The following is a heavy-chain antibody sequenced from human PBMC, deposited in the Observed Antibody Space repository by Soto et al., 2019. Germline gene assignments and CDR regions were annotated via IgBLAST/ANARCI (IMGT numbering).Heavy chain of an antibody. CDR2: IYPGDSDT. CDR3: ARQSTSCCYPFDY. J-gene: IGHJ4*02. Sequence: GESLKISSKGSGYSFTSYWIGWVRQMPGKGLEGMGIIYPGDSDTRYSASFQGQVTIPADKSISTAYLQWSSLKASDTAMYYCARQSTSCCYPFDYWGQGTLVTVSS. V-gene: IGHV5-51*01. D-gene: IGHD2-2*01. CDR1: GYSFTSYW.